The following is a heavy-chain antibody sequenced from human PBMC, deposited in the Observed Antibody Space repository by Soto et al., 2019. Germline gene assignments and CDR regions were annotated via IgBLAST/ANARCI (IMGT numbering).Heavy chain of an antibody. CDR1: GFTFSSYG. V-gene: IGHV3-33*01. Sequence: QVQLVESGGGVVQPGRSLRLSCAASGFTFSSYGMHWVRQAPGKGLEWVAVIWYDGSNKYYADSVKGRFTISRDNSKNTLYLQMNSLRAEDTAVYYRARDGPRLRDGYNWGRFDYWGQGTLVTVSS. J-gene: IGHJ4*02. CDR2: IWYDGSNK. CDR3: ARDGPRLRDGYNWGRFDY. D-gene: IGHD1-1*01.